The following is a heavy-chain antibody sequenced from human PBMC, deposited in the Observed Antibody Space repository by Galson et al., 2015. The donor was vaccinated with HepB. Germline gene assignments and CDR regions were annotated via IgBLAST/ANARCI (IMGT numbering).Heavy chain of an antibody. J-gene: IGHJ4*02. CDR3: ARDLENYYDGSGY. V-gene: IGHV3-7*01. CDR1: GFTFGRYW. Sequence: SLRLSCAGSGFTFGRYWMSWVRQAPGKGLEWVANIKQDGSEKYYVDSVKGRFTISRDNAKNSLYLQMNSLRAEDTAVYYCARDLENYYDGSGYWGQGTLVTVSS. CDR2: IKQDGSEK. D-gene: IGHD3-22*01.